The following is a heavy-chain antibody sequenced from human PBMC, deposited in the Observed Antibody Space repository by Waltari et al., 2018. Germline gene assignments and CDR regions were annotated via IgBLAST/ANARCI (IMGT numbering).Heavy chain of an antibody. D-gene: IGHD2-2*01. CDR3: ARASKRVKVVPAARQEVQGVIEPRLFDY. J-gene: IGHJ4*02. CDR2: IYHSGST. V-gene: IGHV4-4*02. CDR1: GGSISSSNW. Sequence: QVQLQESGPGLVKPSGTLSLTCAVSGGSISSSNWWSWVRQPPGKGLEWIGEIYHSGSTNYNPSLKSRVTISVDKSKNQFSLKLSSVTAADTAVYYCARASKRVKVVPAARQEVQGVIEPRLFDYWGQGTLVTVSS.